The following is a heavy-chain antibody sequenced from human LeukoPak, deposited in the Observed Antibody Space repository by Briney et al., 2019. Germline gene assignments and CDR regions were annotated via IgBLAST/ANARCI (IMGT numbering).Heavy chain of an antibody. J-gene: IGHJ3*02. V-gene: IGHV3-9*01. CDR2: ISWNSGSI. CDR3: VAFDI. Sequence: PGRSLRLSCADSGFTFDDYAMHWVRQAPGKGLEWVSGISWNSGSIGYADSVKGRFTISRDNAKNSLYLQMNSLRAEDTALYYCVAFDIWGQGTMVTVSS. CDR1: GFTFDDYA.